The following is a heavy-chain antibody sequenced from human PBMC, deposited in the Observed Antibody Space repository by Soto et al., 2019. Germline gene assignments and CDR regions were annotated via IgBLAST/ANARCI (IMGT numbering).Heavy chain of an antibody. J-gene: IGHJ4*02. Sequence: SQTLSLPCALSGDSVSSNSAAWNWIRQSPSRGLEWRGRTYYRSKWYNDYAVSVKSRITINPDTSKNQFSLQLNSVTPEDTAVYYCARDGSVAGLLFDYWGQGTRVTVSS. D-gene: IGHD6-19*01. V-gene: IGHV6-1*01. CDR2: TYYRSKWYN. CDR1: GDSVSSNSAA. CDR3: ARDGSVAGLLFDY.